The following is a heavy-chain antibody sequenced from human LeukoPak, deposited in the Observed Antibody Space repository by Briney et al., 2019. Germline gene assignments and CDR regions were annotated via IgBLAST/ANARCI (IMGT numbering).Heavy chain of an antibody. D-gene: IGHD1-14*01. V-gene: IGHV5-51*01. J-gene: IGHJ6*03. CDR3: ARQQTGDYYYMDV. CDR2: IYPGDSDT. CDR1: GYSFTSYW. Sequence: GESLEISCKCSGYSFTSYWIGWVRQLPGKGLEWMGVIYPGDSDTRYSPSFQGQVTISAAKSISTAYLQWSSLKASDTAMYYCARQQTGDYYYMDVWAKGTTVTVSS.